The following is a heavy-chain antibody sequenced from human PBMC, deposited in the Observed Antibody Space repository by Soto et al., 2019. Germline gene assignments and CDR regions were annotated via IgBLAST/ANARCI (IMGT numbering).Heavy chain of an antibody. CDR2: ISGSGDST. D-gene: IGHD2-15*01. Sequence: PGGSLRLACATSGVTFSNYAMSWVRQAPGKGLEWVSAISGSGDSTNYADSVKGRFTISRDNSRNTLYLQMNSLRDEDTALYYCAKDLLVVVAFTGFDYWGQGTLVTVSS. CDR1: GVTFSNYA. V-gene: IGHV3-23*01. J-gene: IGHJ4*02. CDR3: AKDLLVVVAFTGFDY.